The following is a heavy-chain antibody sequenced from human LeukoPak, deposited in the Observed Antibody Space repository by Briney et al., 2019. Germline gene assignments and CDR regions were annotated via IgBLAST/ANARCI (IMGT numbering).Heavy chain of an antibody. Sequence: GASVKVSCKASGYTFTSYYMHWVRQAPGQGLGWMGIINPSGGSTSYAQKFQGRVTMTRDTSTSTVYMELSSLRSEDTAVYYCARGPIYCSGGSCYSLSGMDVWGKGTTVTVSS. CDR2: INPSGGST. D-gene: IGHD2-15*01. V-gene: IGHV1-46*01. CDR3: ARGPIYCSGGSCYSLSGMDV. CDR1: GYTFTSYY. J-gene: IGHJ6*04.